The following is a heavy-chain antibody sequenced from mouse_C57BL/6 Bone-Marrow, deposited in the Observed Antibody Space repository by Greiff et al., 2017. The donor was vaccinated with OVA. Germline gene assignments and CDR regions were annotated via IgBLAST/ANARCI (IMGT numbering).Heavy chain of an antibody. Sequence: VQLQQSGAELVKPGASVKLSCKASGYTFTSYWMHWVKQRPGQGLEWIGYINPSSGYTNYNQKFKGKATLTADKSSSTAYMQLISLTSEDSAVYYCARYGCYGNGDYWGKGTTLTVSA. J-gene: IGHJ2*01. CDR2: INPSSGYT. V-gene: IGHV1-7*01. CDR3: ARYGCYGNGDY. CDR1: GYTFTSYW. D-gene: IGHD1-1*01.